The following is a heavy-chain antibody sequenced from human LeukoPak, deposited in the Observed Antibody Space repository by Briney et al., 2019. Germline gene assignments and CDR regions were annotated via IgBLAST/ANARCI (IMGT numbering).Heavy chain of an antibody. J-gene: IGHJ2*01. CDR1: GFTFSSYA. Sequence: GGSLRLSCAASGFTFSSYAMSWVRQAPGKGLEWVSAISGSGGSTCYADSVKGRFTISRDNSKSTLYLQMNSLRAEDTAVYYCAKEGDIVVVVAHNWYFDLWGRGTLVTVSS. D-gene: IGHD2-15*01. CDR3: AKEGDIVVVVAHNWYFDL. V-gene: IGHV3-23*01. CDR2: ISGSGGST.